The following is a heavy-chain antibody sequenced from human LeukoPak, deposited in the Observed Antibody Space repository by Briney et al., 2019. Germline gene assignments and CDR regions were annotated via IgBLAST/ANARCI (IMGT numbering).Heavy chain of an antibody. D-gene: IGHD6-13*01. J-gene: IGHJ1*01. CDR1: GYTFTSYA. V-gene: IGHV7-4-1*02. CDR2: INTNTGNP. CDR3: ARAHSSSWNEYFQH. Sequence: GASVNVSCKASGYTFTSYAMNWVRQAPGQGLEWMGWINTNTGNPTYAQGFTGRFVFSLDTSVSTAYLQISSLKAEDTAVYYCARAHSSSWNEYFQHWGQGTLVTVSS.